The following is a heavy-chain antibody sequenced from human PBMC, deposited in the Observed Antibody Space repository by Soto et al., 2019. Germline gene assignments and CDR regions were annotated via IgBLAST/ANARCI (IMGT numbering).Heavy chain of an antibody. V-gene: IGHV1-69*01. CDR3: ARIGYCSGGSCWGYYYGMDV. CDR1: GGTFSSYA. D-gene: IGHD2-15*01. J-gene: IGHJ6*02. CDR2: IIPNFGTA. Sequence: QVQLVQSGAEVKKPGSSVKVSCKASGGTFSSYAISWVRQAPGQGLEWMGGIIPNFGTANYAQKFQGRVTITADESTSTAYMELSSLRSEDTAVYYCARIGYCSGGSCWGYYYGMDVWGQGTTVTVSS.